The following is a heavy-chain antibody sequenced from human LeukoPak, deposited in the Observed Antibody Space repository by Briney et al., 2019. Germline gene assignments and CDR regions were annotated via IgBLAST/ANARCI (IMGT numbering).Heavy chain of an antibody. CDR1: GFTVSSYY. J-gene: IGHJ6*02. D-gene: IGHD4-11*01. CDR3: ARSYSNHLFGMDV. Sequence: GGSLRLSCAASGFTVSSYYMTWVRQAPGKGLEWVSVIYSGGNRYYADSVKGRVAISRDNPKNTVFLQMNSVRAEDAAVYYCARSYSNHLFGMDVWGQGTTVTVSS. V-gene: IGHV3-66*01. CDR2: IYSGGNR.